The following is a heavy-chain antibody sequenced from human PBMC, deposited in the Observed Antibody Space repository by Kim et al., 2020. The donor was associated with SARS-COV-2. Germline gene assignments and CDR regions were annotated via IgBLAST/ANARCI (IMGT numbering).Heavy chain of an antibody. CDR2: IYYSGST. CDR1: GGSISSGGYY. CDR3: ARDLSYYDSSGYYPTWGAFDI. Sequence: SQTLSLTCTVSGGSISSGGYYWSWIGQHPGKGLEWIGYIYYSGSTYYNPSLKSRVTISVDTSKNQFSLKLSSVTAADTAVYYCARDLSYYDSSGYYPTWGAFDIWGQGTMVTVSS. J-gene: IGHJ3*02. D-gene: IGHD3-22*01. V-gene: IGHV4-31*03.